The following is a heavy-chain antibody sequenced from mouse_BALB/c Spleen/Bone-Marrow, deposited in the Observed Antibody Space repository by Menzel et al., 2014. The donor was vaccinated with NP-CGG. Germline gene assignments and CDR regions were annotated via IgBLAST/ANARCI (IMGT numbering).Heavy chain of an antibody. Sequence: EVKVVESGGGLAKPGGSLKLSCAASGFTFSSYGMSWVRQTPDKRLEWVATINNGGTYTYYPDSVKGRFTISRDNAKNTLILQMSSLKSEDTAMYYYELNWDSAYWGQGTLVTVSA. J-gene: IGHJ3*01. CDR2: INNGGTYT. D-gene: IGHD4-1*02. CDR3: ELNWDSAY. V-gene: IGHV5-6*03. CDR1: GFTFSSYG.